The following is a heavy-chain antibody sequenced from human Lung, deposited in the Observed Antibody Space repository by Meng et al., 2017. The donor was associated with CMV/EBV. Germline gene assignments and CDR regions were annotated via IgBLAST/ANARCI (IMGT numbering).Heavy chain of an antibody. CDR2: IIPIFGTA. Sequence: SCRASGDTFSSYAISGVRQAPGQGLEWMGGIIPIFGTANYAQKFQGRVTITTGESTSTAYMELSSLRSDDTAVYYCARLSGTISDYWGQGTLVTVSS. CDR3: ARLSGTISDY. D-gene: IGHD1-26*01. J-gene: IGHJ4*02. V-gene: IGHV1-69*05. CDR1: GDTFSSYA.